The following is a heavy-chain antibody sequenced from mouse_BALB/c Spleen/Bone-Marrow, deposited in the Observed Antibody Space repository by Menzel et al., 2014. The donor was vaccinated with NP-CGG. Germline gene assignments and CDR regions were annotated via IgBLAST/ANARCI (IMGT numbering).Heavy chain of an antibody. CDR3: ARRDDAMDY. J-gene: IGHJ4*01. CDR1: GYAFTNYL. V-gene: IGHV1-54*03. CDR2: INPGSGGT. Sequence: VQLQQSGAELVRPGTSVKVSCKASGYAFTNYLIEWVKQRPGQGLEWIGVINPGSGGTNYNEKFKGKVTLTADKSSSTAYMQLSSLTSDDSAVYFCARRDDAMDYWGQGTSVTVSS. D-gene: IGHD3-3*01.